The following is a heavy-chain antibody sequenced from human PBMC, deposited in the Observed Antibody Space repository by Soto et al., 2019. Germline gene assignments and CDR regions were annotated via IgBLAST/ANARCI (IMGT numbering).Heavy chain of an antibody. CDR2: IGSKANNYAT. D-gene: IGHD2-15*01. V-gene: IGHV3-73*01. CDR1: GFTFSGSA. CDR3: TRPLDCSGGSCYSGWYYYYGMDV. J-gene: IGHJ6*02. Sequence: PVGSLRLSCAASGFTFSGSAMHWVRQASGKGLEWVGRIGSKANNYATAYAASVKGRFTISRDDSKNTAYLQMNSLKTEDTAIYYCTRPLDCSGGSCYSGWYYYYGMDVWGQGTTVTVSS.